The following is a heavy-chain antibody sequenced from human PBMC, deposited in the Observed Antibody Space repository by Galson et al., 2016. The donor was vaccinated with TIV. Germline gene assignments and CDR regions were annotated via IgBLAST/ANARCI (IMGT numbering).Heavy chain of an antibody. CDR1: GGTFDNYA. Sequence: SVKVSCKASGGTFDNYAINWVRQAPGQGLEWMGGILPISATTNYAQKFQGRVTITTDQFTSTVYLELSSLRSGDTAVYYCARDAVLSSGGLDSWGQGTLIIVSS. J-gene: IGHJ4*02. V-gene: IGHV1-69*05. CDR3: ARDAVLSSGGLDS. D-gene: IGHD3-3*02. CDR2: ILPISATT.